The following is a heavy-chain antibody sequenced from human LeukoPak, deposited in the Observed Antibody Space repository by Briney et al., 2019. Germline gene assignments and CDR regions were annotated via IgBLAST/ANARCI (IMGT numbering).Heavy chain of an antibody. Sequence: ASVKVSCKASGYTFTSYGISWVRQAPGQGLEWMGWISAYNGNTNYAQKLQGRVTMTTDTSTSTAYMELRSLRSDDTAVYYCARLGAPEWLSNYYYYYGMDVWGQGTLVTVSS. CDR2: ISAYNGNT. V-gene: IGHV1-18*01. CDR1: GYTFTSYG. D-gene: IGHD3-3*01. CDR3: ARLGAPEWLSNYYYYYGMDV. J-gene: IGHJ6*02.